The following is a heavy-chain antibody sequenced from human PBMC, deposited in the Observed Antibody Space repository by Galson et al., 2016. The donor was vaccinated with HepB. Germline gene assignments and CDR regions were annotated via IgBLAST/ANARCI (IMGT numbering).Heavy chain of an antibody. Sequence: SLRLSCADSESTFGNHWVYWVRQAPGKGLVWVSRINLDGSTTTYADSVKGRFTISRDSAKNTLYLQMNSVRAEDTAVYYCARDQPRILYGRRYYYMDVWGKGTTVTVSS. CDR3: ARDQPRILYGRRYYYMDV. CDR2: INLDGSTT. J-gene: IGHJ6*03. D-gene: IGHD2-8*01. V-gene: IGHV3-74*01. CDR1: ESTFGNHW.